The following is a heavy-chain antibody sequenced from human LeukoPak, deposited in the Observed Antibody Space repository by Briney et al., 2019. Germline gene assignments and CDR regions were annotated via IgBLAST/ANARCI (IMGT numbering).Heavy chain of an antibody. V-gene: IGHV1-2*02. Sequence: ASVKVSCKAAGYTFTGYYMHWVRQAPGQGLEWMGWINPNSGGTNYAQKFRGRVTMTRDTSISTAYMELSRLRSDDTAVYYCASPSQPHYYYYYMDVWGKGTTVTVSS. D-gene: IGHD2-2*01. J-gene: IGHJ6*03. CDR2: INPNSGGT. CDR3: ASPSQPHYYYYYMDV. CDR1: GYTFTGYY.